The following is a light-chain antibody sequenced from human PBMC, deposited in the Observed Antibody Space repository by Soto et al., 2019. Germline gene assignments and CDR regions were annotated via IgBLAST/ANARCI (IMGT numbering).Light chain of an antibody. CDR1: SSDVGGYNF. V-gene: IGLV2-11*01. Sequence: QSALTQPRSVSGSPGQSVTISCTGTSSDVGGYNFVSWYKQHPGKAPKLMIYDVSKRPSGVPDRFSGSKSGNTASLTISGLQAEDEADYYCCSYAGSYYYVFGTGTKLTVL. CDR3: CSYAGSYYYV. CDR2: DVS. J-gene: IGLJ1*01.